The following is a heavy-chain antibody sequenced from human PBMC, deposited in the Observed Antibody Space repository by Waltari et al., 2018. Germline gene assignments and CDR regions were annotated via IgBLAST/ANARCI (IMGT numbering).Heavy chain of an antibody. CDR3: ARSHWGIYGDYVGDY. CDR1: GGSFSGYY. D-gene: IGHD4-17*01. Sequence: QVQLQQWGAGLLKPSETLSLTCAVYGGSFSGYYWSWLRQPPGKGLEWIGEINHSGSTNDNPSLKSRVTISVDTSKNQFSLKLSSVTAADTAVYYCARSHWGIYGDYVGDYWGQGTLVTVSS. J-gene: IGHJ4*02. V-gene: IGHV4-34*01. CDR2: INHSGST.